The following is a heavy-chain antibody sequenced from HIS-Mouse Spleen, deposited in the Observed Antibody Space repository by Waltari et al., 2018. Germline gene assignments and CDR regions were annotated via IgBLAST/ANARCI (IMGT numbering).Heavy chain of an antibody. Sequence: QLQLQESGPGLVKPSETLSLTCTVSVGSISSSSYYWGGIRQPPGKGLEWMGSIYYSGSTYYNPSLKSRVTISVDTSKNQFSLKLSSVTAADTAVYYCAREIPYSSSWYDWYFDLWGRGTLVTVSS. D-gene: IGHD6-13*01. V-gene: IGHV4-39*07. CDR3: AREIPYSSSWYDWYFDL. CDR1: VGSISSSSYY. CDR2: IYYSGST. J-gene: IGHJ2*01.